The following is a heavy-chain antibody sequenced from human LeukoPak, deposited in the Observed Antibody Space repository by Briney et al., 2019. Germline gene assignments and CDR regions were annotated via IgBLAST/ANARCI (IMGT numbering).Heavy chain of an antibody. D-gene: IGHD5-12*01. J-gene: IGHJ5*02. V-gene: IGHV3-21*01. Sequence: GGSLRLSCAASGFTFSSYSMNWVRQAPGKGLEWVSSISSSSSYIYYADSVKGRFTISRDNAKNSLYLQMNSLRAEDTAVYYCAREREDIEQEEDNWFDPWGQGTLVTVSS. CDR1: GFTFSSYS. CDR2: ISSSSSYI. CDR3: AREREDIEQEEDNWFDP.